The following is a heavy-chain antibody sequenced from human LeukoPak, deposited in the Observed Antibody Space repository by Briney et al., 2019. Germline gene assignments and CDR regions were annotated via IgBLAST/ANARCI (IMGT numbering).Heavy chain of an antibody. J-gene: IGHJ4*02. V-gene: IGHV4-4*07. CDR1: GGSISRYY. Sequence: PSETLSLTCTVSGGSISRYYWSWIRQPAGKGLEWIGRIYTSGSTNYNPSLKSRVTMSVDTSKNQFSLKLSSVTAADTAAYYCARGSYSYGYYFDYWGQGTLVTVSS. CDR3: ARGSYSYGYYFDY. CDR2: IYTSGST. D-gene: IGHD5-18*01.